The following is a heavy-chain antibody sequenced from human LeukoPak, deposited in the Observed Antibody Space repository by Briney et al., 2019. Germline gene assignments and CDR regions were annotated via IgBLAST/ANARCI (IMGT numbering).Heavy chain of an antibody. CDR3: ASGRTDIVVVPATLRNYFFDY. D-gene: IGHD2-2*01. CDR2: IIPMFGRA. J-gene: IGHJ4*02. V-gene: IGHV1-69*06. Sequence: ASVKVSCKASGYTFTSYAMNWVRQAPGQGLEWMGGIIPMFGRANYAQKFQGRVTISADKSTSTAYMELSSLRSEDTAVYYCASGRTDIVVVPATLRNYFFDYWGQGTLVTVSS. CDR1: GYTFTSYA.